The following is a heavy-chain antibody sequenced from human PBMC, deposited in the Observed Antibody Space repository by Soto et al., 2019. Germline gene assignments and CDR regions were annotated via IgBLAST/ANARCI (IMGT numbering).Heavy chain of an antibody. Sequence: PGESLKISCKASGYIFTLYWIGWVRQMPGKGLEWIGIIYPGDSDTGYSPSFQGQVTISADKSISTASLQWSSLKASDTAVYYCARQSPTPGYYYFSYGMDVWGQGTTVTVSS. CDR2: IYPGDSDT. CDR3: ARQSPTPGYYYFSYGMDV. CDR1: GYIFTLYW. D-gene: IGHD4-17*01. J-gene: IGHJ6*02. V-gene: IGHV5-51*01.